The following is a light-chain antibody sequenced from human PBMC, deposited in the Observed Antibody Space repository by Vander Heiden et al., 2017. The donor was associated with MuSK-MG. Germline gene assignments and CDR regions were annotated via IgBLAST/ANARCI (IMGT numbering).Light chain of an antibody. CDR2: DAS. CDR3: QQYNSYSWT. J-gene: IGKJ1*01. V-gene: IGKV1-5*01. Sequence: DIQMTQSPSTLSASVGDRVTITCRASPSISSWLAWYQQKPGKAPKLLIYDASSLESGVPRRFSGSGSRTDFTLIISSLHPDDFTTYYCQQYNSYSWTFGQGTKVEIK. CDR1: PSISSW.